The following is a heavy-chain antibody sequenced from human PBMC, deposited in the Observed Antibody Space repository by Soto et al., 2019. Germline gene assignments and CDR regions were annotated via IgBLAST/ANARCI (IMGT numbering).Heavy chain of an antibody. CDR2: ISGSGGST. D-gene: IGHD2-2*01. J-gene: IGHJ6*03. Sequence: GGSLRLSCAASGFTFSSYAMSWVRQAPGKGLEWVSAISGSGGSTYYADSVKGRFTISRDNSKNTLYLQMNSLRAEDTAVYYCALVGSSLPYMDVWGKGTTVTVSS. CDR1: GFTFSSYA. CDR3: ALVGSSLPYMDV. V-gene: IGHV3-23*01.